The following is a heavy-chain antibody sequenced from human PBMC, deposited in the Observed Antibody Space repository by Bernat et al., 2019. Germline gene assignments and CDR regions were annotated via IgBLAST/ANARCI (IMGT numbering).Heavy chain of an antibody. V-gene: IGHV3-23*01. J-gene: IGHJ6*02. CDR1: GFTFSSYA. CDR2: ISGSGGST. CDR3: AKDQSHYYYYGMDV. Sequence: EVQLLESGGGLVQPGGSLRLSCAASGFTFSSYAMSWVRQAPGKGLEWVSAISGSGGSTYYADSVKGRFTISRDNSKNTLYLQMNSLRAEDTAAYYCAKDQSHYYYYGMDVWGQGTTVTVSS.